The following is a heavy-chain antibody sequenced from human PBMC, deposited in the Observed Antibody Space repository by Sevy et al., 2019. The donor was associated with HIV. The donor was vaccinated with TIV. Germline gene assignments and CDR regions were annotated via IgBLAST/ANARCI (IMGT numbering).Heavy chain of an antibody. J-gene: IGHJ5*02. CDR1: GFTFSSYS. D-gene: IGHD1-26*01. V-gene: IGHV3-21*01. CDR2: ISSSSSYI. CDR3: ARGWERLGFDP. Sequence: GGCLRLSCAASGFTFSSYSMNWVRQAPGKGLEWVSSISSSSSYIYYADSVKGRFTISRDNAKNSLYLQMNSLRAEDTAVYYCARGWERLGFDPWGQGTLVTVSS.